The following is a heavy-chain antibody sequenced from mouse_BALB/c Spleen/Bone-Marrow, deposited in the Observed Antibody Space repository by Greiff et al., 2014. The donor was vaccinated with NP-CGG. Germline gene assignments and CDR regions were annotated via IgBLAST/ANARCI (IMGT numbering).Heavy chain of an antibody. V-gene: IGHV1-54*01. CDR3: ARKLGPSYAMDY. Sequence: QVQLKESGADLVRPGTSVKVSCKASGYAFTNYLIEWVKQRPGQGLEWIGVINPGRGATNYNEKFKGKATLTADKSSSTAYMQLSSLTSDDSAVYFCARKLGPSYAMDYWGQGTSVTVSS. CDR1: GYAFTNYL. J-gene: IGHJ4*01. CDR2: INPGRGAT. D-gene: IGHD4-1*01.